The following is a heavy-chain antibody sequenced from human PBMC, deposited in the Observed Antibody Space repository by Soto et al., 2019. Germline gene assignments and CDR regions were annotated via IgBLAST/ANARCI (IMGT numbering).Heavy chain of an antibody. D-gene: IGHD3-10*01. Sequence: QVQLVESGGGVVQPGRSLRLPCVASGFTFSTYGMHWVRQAPGKGLEWVAGISYDGSKIYYGDSVKGRFTISRDNSKNTVSLQMNRLSTGAAAVFFCASGRDVAGSYFHFQYWGQGTLVTVSS. V-gene: IGHV3-30*03. CDR2: ISYDGSKI. J-gene: IGHJ1*01. CDR3: ASGRDVAGSYFHFQY. CDR1: GFTFSTYG.